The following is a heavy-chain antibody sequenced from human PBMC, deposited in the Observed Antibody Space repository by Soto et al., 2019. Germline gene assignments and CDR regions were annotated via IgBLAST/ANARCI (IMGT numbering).Heavy chain of an antibody. J-gene: IGHJ6*02. CDR1: GFTFTSSA. CDR2: IVVGSGKT. V-gene: IGHV1-58*01. CDR3: AADQPDFWSGYYPGYYYCMDV. D-gene: IGHD3-3*01. Sequence: ASEKVSCKASGFTFTSSAVQWVRQARGQRLEWIGWIVVGSGKTNYAQKFQERFTITRDMSTSTAYMELSSLRSEDTAVYYCAADQPDFWSGYYPGYYYCMDVWGHGTTVTVSS.